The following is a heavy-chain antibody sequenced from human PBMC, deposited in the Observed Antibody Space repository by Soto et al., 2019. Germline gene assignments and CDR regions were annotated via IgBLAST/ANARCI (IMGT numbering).Heavy chain of an antibody. D-gene: IGHD2-2*01. Sequence: GASVKVSCKASGGTFSSYAISWVRQAPGQGLEWMGGIIPIFGTANYAQKFQGRVTITADESTSTAYMELSSLRSEDTAVYYCARDRLGYCSSTSCYDYYYYYGMDVWGQGTTVTVSS. CDR2: IIPIFGTA. J-gene: IGHJ6*02. CDR1: GGTFSSYA. CDR3: ARDRLGYCSSTSCYDYYYYYGMDV. V-gene: IGHV1-69*13.